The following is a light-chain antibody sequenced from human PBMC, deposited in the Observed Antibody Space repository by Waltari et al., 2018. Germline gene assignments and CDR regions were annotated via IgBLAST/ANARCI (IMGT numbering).Light chain of an antibody. Sequence: DIQMTQSPSTMSASVGDRVTITCRASENINNWLAWYQQKPGKAPKLLIQRASTLESGVSSRFSGSGSGTEFTLTISSLQPDDFATYSCQQYRTPPWTFGQGTKAEI. CDR2: RAS. V-gene: IGKV1-5*03. CDR1: ENINNW. J-gene: IGKJ1*01. CDR3: QQYRTPPWT.